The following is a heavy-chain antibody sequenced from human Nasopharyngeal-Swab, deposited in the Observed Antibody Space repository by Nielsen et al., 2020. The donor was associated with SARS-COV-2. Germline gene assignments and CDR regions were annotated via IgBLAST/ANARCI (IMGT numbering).Heavy chain of an antibody. CDR3: AADVVDSMVRGAGGY. CDR2: IVVGSGNT. Sequence: SVKVSCRASGFTFTSSAVQWVRQARGQRLEWIGWIVVGSGNTNYAQKFQERVTITRDMSTSPAYMELSSLRSEDTAVYYCAADVVDSMVRGAGGYWGQGTPVTVSS. D-gene: IGHD3-10*01. CDR1: GFTFTSSA. V-gene: IGHV1-58*01. J-gene: IGHJ4*02.